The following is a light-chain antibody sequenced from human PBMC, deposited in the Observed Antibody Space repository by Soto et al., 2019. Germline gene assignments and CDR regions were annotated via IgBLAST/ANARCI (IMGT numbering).Light chain of an antibody. CDR3: SSYTTASTLV. CDR1: SNDIAIYNY. CDR2: EVS. Sequence: QSALTQPASVSGSPGQSITISCTGTSNDIAIYNYVSWYQQHPGKAPKLVIYEVSSRPSGVSDRFSASKSGITASLTISGLQPEDEADYFCSSYTTASTLVFGGGTKLTVL. J-gene: IGLJ2*01. V-gene: IGLV2-14*03.